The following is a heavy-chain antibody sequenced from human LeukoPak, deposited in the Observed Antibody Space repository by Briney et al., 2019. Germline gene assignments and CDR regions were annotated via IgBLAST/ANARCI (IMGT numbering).Heavy chain of an antibody. CDR3: AIDPGYYDSSGYYEVCDY. CDR2: IIPFIGIA. V-gene: IGHV1-69*04. CDR1: GGTFSSYA. Sequence: GASVKVSCKASGGTFSSYAISWVRQAPGQGLEWMGRIIPFIGIANYAQKLQGRVTMTADKSTSTAYMERSSLRSEETAMYYCAIDPGYYDSSGYYEVCDYWGQGTLVTVSS. J-gene: IGHJ4*02. D-gene: IGHD3-22*01.